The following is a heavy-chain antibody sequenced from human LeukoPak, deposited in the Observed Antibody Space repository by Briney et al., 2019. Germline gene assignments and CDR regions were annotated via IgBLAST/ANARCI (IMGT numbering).Heavy chain of an antibody. CDR2: INPSGGST. Sequence: ASVKVSCKASGYTFTSYYMHWVRQAPGQGPEWMGIINPSGGSTSYAQKFQGRVTMTRDTSMSTVYMELSSLRSEDTAEYYCARDLSRRGLYSSSSDYYYMDVWGKGTTVTVSS. J-gene: IGHJ6*03. CDR1: GYTFTSYY. D-gene: IGHD6-6*01. CDR3: ARDLSRRGLYSSSSDYYYMDV. V-gene: IGHV1-46*01.